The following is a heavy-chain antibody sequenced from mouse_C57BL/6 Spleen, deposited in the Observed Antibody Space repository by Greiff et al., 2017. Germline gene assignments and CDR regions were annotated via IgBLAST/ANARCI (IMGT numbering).Heavy chain of an antibody. D-gene: IGHD2-5*01. Sequence: QVQLQQPGAELVKPGASVKLSCKASGYTFTSYWMHWVKQRPGQGLEWIGMIHPNSGSTNYNEKFKSKATLTVDKSSSTAYMQLRSLTSEDSAVYCCARSGYSNYGGFAYWGQGTLVTVSA. J-gene: IGHJ3*01. CDR1: GYTFTSYW. CDR3: ARSGYSNYGGFAY. V-gene: IGHV1-64*01. CDR2: IHPNSGST.